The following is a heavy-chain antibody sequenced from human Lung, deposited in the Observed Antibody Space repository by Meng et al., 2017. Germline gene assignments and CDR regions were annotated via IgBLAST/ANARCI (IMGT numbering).Heavy chain of an antibody. V-gene: IGHV4-34*01. J-gene: IGHJ4*02. CDR3: ARGPTTMAHDFDY. Sequence: VQVPRCGAGLSTPSLTLSCTFFVFGLSFSGFYWSWIRQPPGKGLEWIGEINYSGGTHYSPSLESRPTISVDTSQNNLSLKLSSVTAADSAVYYCARGPTTMAHDFDYWGQGTLVTVSS. D-gene: IGHD4-11*01. CDR1: GLSFSGFY. CDR2: INYSGGT.